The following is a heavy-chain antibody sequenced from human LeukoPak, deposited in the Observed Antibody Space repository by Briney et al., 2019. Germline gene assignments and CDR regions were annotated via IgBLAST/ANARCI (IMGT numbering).Heavy chain of an antibody. CDR2: INHSGST. V-gene: IGHV4-34*01. CDR1: GGSFSGYY. Sequence: SETLSLTCAVYGGSFSGYYWSWIRQPPGKGLEWIGEINHSGSTNYNPSLKSRVTISVDTSKNQFSLKLSSVTAADTAEYYCARGRWWLRSWYFEYWGQGTLVTVSS. J-gene: IGHJ4*02. CDR3: ARGRWWLRSWYFEY. D-gene: IGHD5-12*01.